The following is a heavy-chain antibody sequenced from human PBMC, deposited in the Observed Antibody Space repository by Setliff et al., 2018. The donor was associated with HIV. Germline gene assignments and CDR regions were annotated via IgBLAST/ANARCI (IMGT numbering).Heavy chain of an antibody. CDR1: GGSFSGYY. V-gene: IGHV4-34*01. J-gene: IGHJ4*02. D-gene: IGHD2-15*01. Sequence: PSETLSLTCAVYGGSFSGYYWSWIRQPPGKGLEWIGEINHSGSTNYNPSLKSRVTISVDTSKKQFSLRMTSVTAADTGLYYCARATATGYYFDSWGQGTLVTVSS. CDR3: ARATATGYYFDS. CDR2: INHSGST.